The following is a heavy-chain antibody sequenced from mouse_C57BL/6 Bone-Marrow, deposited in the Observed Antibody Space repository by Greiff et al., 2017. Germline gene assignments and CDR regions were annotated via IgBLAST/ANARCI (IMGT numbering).Heavy chain of an antibody. V-gene: IGHV1-85*01. D-gene: IGHD3-1*01. CDR3: ARGARDYAMDY. Sequence: VQLQQSGPELVKPGASVKLSCKASGYTFTSYDINWVKQRPGQGLEWIGWIYPRDGSTKYNEKFKGKATLTADTSSSTAYMELHSLTSEDSAVYFCARGARDYAMDYWGQGTSVTVSS. CDR1: GYTFTSYD. CDR2: IYPRDGST. J-gene: IGHJ4*01.